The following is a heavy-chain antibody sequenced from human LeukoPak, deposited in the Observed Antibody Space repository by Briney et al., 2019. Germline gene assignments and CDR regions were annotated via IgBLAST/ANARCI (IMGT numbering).Heavy chain of an antibody. Sequence: GASVKVSCKASGGTFSSYAISWVRQAPGQGLEWMGGIIPIFGTANYAQKFQGRVTVTTDESTSTAYMELSSLRSEDTAVYYCARGENDPTPYCSSTSCYRGFDYWGQGTLVTVSS. D-gene: IGHD2-2*02. CDR2: IIPIFGTA. CDR3: ARGENDPTPYCSSTSCYRGFDY. V-gene: IGHV1-69*05. CDR1: GGTFSSYA. J-gene: IGHJ4*02.